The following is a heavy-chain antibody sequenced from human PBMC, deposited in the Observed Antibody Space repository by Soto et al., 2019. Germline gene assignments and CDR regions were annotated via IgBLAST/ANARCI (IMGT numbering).Heavy chain of an antibody. D-gene: IGHD1-26*01. J-gene: IGHJ4*02. V-gene: IGHV1-69*13. CDR1: AGTFSSYA. CDR2: IIPIFGTA. Sequence: SVKVSCKASAGTFSSYAISWVRQAPGQGLAWMGGIIPIFGTANYAQKFLGRVTITADESTSTAYMELNSLRAEDTALYYCAKANLWELPPTRFDYWGQGTLVTVS. CDR3: AKANLWELPPTRFDY.